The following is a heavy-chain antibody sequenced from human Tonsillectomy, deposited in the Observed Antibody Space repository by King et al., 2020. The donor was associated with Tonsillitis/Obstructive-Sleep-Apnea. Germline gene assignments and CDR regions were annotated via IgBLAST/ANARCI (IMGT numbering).Heavy chain of an antibody. CDR3: ARGIVVVPNAIKSPHYYMDV. CDR2: LYAGGST. J-gene: IGHJ6*03. CDR1: GFSVSTKY. D-gene: IGHD2-2*01. V-gene: IGHV3-66*01. Sequence: QLVQSGGGLVQPGGSLRLSCAASGFSVSTKYMTWLGQAPGKGLEWVSVLYAGGSTYYADSVDGRFTITRDNSKNTLYLQMNSLRAEDTAVYYCARGIVVVPNAIKSPHYYMDVWGKGTTVTVPS.